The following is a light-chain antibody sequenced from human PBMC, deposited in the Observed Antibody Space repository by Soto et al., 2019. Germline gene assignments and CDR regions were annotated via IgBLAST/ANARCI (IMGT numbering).Light chain of an antibody. CDR1: QSVSNRY. CDR2: GAS. V-gene: IGKV3-20*01. CDR3: PQYGSSPYT. J-gene: IGKJ2*01. Sequence: EIVLTQSPGTLSLSPGERATLSCRASQSVSNRYLAWYQQKPGQAPRLLIYGASSRATGIPDRFSGSGSGTDFTLTISRLEPEDFAVYYCPQYGSSPYTFGQGNKLEIK.